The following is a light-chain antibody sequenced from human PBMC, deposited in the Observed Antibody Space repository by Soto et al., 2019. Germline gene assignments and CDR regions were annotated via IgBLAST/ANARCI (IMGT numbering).Light chain of an antibody. CDR1: SSDVGGYNY. V-gene: IGLV2-14*01. CDR3: SSYTSGTTLYD. Sequence: QSALTQPASVSGSPGQSITISCTGTSSDVGGYNYVSWYQHHAGKAPRLMIYASSNRPSGVSHRFSGSRSGNTASLTISGLQAEDEADYYCSSYTSGTTLYDFGTGTKLTVL. CDR2: ASS. J-gene: IGLJ1*01.